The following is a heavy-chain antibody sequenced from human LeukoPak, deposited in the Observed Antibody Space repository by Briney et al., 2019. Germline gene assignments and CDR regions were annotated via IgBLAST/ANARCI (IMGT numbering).Heavy chain of an antibody. Sequence: GGSLRLSCAASGFRFSSYWMNWVRQAPGKGLEWVANIKQDGSEKYYVDSVKGRFTISRDNAKNSLYLQTNSLRAEDTAMYYCARGDRVGRTNGGYYFAYWGQGTLVTVSS. V-gene: IGHV3-7*01. CDR1: GFRFSSYW. J-gene: IGHJ4*02. CDR2: IKQDGSEK. D-gene: IGHD2-8*01. CDR3: ARGDRVGRTNGGYYFAY.